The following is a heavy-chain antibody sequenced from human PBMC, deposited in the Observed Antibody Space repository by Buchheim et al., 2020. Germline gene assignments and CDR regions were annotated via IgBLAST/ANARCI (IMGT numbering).Heavy chain of an antibody. Sequence: QVQLQESDPGLVKPLETLSLTCTVSGGSISSYYWSWIRQPPGKGLEWIGYIYYSGSTNYNPSLKSRVTISVDTSKNQFSLKLSSVTAADTAVYYCARDKGYDSSGYYHPIFDYWGQGTL. J-gene: IGHJ4*02. CDR1: GGSISSYY. V-gene: IGHV4-59*01. CDR2: IYYSGST. D-gene: IGHD3-22*01. CDR3: ARDKGYDSSGYYHPIFDY.